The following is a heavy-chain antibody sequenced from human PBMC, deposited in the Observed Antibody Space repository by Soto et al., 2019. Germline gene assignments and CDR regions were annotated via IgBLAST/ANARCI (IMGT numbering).Heavy chain of an antibody. Sequence: GASVKVSCKASGVTFTSYAMHWVRQAPGQRLEWMGWINAGNGNTKYSQKFQGRVTITRDTSASTAYMELSSLRSEDTAVYYCARDAAEGFHWFDPWGQGTLVTVSS. CDR1: GVTFTSYA. CDR2: INAGNGNT. J-gene: IGHJ5*02. D-gene: IGHD6-13*01. CDR3: ARDAAEGFHWFDP. V-gene: IGHV1-3*01.